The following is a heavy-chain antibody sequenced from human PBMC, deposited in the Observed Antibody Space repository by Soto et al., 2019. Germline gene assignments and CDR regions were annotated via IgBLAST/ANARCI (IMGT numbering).Heavy chain of an antibody. V-gene: IGHV6-1*01. CDR3: ARELPYYVSSDSYLDY. CDR1: GDSVSGNSAA. J-gene: IGHJ4*02. Sequence: SQTLSLTCAISGDSVSGNSAAWNWIRQSPSRGLEWLGRTYYRSRWYNDYAVSVKSRITVTPDTSKNQFSLHLNSVTPEDTAVYYCARELPYYVSSDSYLDYWGQGALVTVSS. CDR2: TYYRSRWYN. D-gene: IGHD3-16*01.